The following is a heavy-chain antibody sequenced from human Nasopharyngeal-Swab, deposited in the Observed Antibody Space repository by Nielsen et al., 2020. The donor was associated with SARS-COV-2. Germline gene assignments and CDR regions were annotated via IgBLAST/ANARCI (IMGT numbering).Heavy chain of an antibody. Sequence: ASVKVSCKASGYTFTSYAMHWVRQAPGQRLEWMGWINAGNGNTKYSQKFQGRVTITRDTSASTAHMELSSLRSEDTAVYYCARSFYSSSWYSHPAYYYYGMDVWGQGTTVTVSS. J-gene: IGHJ6*02. CDR2: INAGNGNT. V-gene: IGHV1-3*01. CDR1: GYTFTSYA. D-gene: IGHD6-13*01. CDR3: ARSFYSSSWYSHPAYYYYGMDV.